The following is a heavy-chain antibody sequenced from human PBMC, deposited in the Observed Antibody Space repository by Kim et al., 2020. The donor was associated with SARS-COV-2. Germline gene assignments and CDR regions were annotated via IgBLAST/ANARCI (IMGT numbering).Heavy chain of an antibody. CDR3: AILVVPAAIRHGAIVDYYYYYYMDV. D-gene: IGHD2-2*02. Sequence: ASVKVSCKASGYTFTSYDINWVRQATGQGLEWMGWMNPNSGNTGYAQKFQGRVTMTRNTSISTAYMELSSLRSEDTAVYYCAILVVPAAIRHGAIVDYYYYYYMDVWGKGTTVTVSS. V-gene: IGHV1-8*01. CDR1: GYTFTSYD. CDR2: MNPNSGNT. J-gene: IGHJ6*03.